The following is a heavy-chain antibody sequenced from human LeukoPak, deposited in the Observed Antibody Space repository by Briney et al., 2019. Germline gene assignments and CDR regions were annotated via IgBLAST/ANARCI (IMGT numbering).Heavy chain of an antibody. CDR1: GGSISSYY. J-gene: IGHJ4*02. V-gene: IGHV4-59*01. D-gene: IGHD3-22*01. CDR3: ARGRYYYDSSGYHYSFDY. CDR2: IYYSGST. Sequence: PSETLSLTCTVFGGSISSYYWSWIRQPPGKGLEWIGYIYYSGSTNYNPSLKSRVTISVDTSKNQFSLKLSSVTAADTAVYYCARGRYYYDSSGYHYSFDYWGQGTLVTVSS.